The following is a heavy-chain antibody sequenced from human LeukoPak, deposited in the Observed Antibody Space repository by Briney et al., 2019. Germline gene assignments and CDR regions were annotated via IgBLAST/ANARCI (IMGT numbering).Heavy chain of an antibody. J-gene: IGHJ4*02. V-gene: IGHV3-23*01. CDR1: GFTFTSYS. D-gene: IGHD3-10*01. CDR2: ISESGGST. CDR3: ARIRGWTYGSGDY. Sequence: PGGSLTLSCAASGFTFTSYSMSWVRQPPGKGLEWVCSISESGGSTNYANSVQGRLTISRHNSKNTLYLQMNTLRAEDTAVYFCARIRGWTYGSGDYWGQGILVTVSS.